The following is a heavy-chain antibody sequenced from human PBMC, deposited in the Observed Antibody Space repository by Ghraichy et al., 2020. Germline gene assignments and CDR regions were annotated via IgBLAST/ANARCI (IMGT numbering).Heavy chain of an antibody. D-gene: IGHD4-17*01. CDR2: ISGIGDTT. CDR1: GFTFSSYA. J-gene: IGHJ4*02. CDR3: TKGTTMTTKVCDN. V-gene: IGHV3-23*01. Sequence: GGSLRLSCAASGFTFSSYAMSWVRQAPGKGLEWVSGISGIGDTTYSADSVKGRFTISRDTSKNTLYLQMDSLRADDTAVYYCTKGTTMTTKVCDNWGQGALVTVSS.